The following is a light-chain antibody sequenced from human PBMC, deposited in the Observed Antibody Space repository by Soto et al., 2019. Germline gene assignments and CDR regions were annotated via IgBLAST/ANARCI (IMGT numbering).Light chain of an antibody. CDR2: EVS. V-gene: IGLV2-14*01. CDR1: SSDIGGYNY. Sequence: QSALTQPASVSGSPGQSITISCTGTSSDIGGYNYVSWYQQHPGEAPKLMISEVSTRPAGLSNRFYGSKSGNTASLTISGLQAEDEADYYCSSYTSSDTLVFGTGTKLTVL. CDR3: SSYTSSDTLV. J-gene: IGLJ1*01.